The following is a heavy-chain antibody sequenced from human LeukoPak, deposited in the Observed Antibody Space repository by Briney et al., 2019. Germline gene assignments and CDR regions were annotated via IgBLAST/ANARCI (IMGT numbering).Heavy chain of an antibody. V-gene: IGHV3-7*01. J-gene: IGHJ4*02. Sequence: GGSLRLSCAASGFTFSSYAMHWVRQAPGKGLEWVVNIKQDGSEKYYVDSGKGRFTISRDNAKNSLYLQMNSLRAEDTAVYYCARASPERGYSYGPLDNYFDYWGQGTLVTVSS. D-gene: IGHD5-18*01. CDR3: ARASPERGYSYGPLDNYFDY. CDR1: GFTFSSYA. CDR2: IKQDGSEK.